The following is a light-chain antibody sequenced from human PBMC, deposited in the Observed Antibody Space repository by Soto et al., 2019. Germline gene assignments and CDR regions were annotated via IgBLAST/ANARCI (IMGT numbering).Light chain of an antibody. V-gene: IGLV2-14*01. J-gene: IGLJ1*01. Sequence: QSALTQPASVSGSPGQSITISCIGTSSDVGGYDYVSWYQQNPGKAPKLIIYEVINRPSGVSSRFSGSKSGNTASLTISGLQAEDEADYYCSSYTSDSTHFFGSGTKVTVL. CDR1: SSDVGGYDY. CDR2: EVI. CDR3: SSYTSDSTHF.